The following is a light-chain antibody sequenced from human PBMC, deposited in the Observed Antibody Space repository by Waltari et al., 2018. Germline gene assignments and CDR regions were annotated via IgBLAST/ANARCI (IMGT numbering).Light chain of an antibody. CDR1: VLAKKY. CDR2: KDS. Sequence: SYELTQPSSVSVPPGQTPRITCSGDVLAKKYARWLQQKPGQAPVLVIYKDSARPSGIPGRFSASSSGAKVTLIISGAQVDDEADYHCYSSADNNSEVFGGETKLTV. V-gene: IGLV3-27*01. CDR3: YSSADNNSEV. J-gene: IGLJ2*01.